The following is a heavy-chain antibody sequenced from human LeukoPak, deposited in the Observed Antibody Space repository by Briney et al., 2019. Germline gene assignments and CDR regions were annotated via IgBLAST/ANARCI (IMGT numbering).Heavy chain of an antibody. CDR1: GGSISSYY. CDR3: ARRPRNDILTGTPFDY. J-gene: IGHJ4*02. CDR2: IYYSGST. D-gene: IGHD3-9*01. Sequence: SETLSLTCTVSGGSISSYYWSWIRQPPGKGLEWIGYIYYSGSTDSNPSLKSRVAISVDTSKNQFSLKLRSVTAADTAVYYCARRPRNDILTGTPFDYWGQGILVTVSS. V-gene: IGHV4-59*01.